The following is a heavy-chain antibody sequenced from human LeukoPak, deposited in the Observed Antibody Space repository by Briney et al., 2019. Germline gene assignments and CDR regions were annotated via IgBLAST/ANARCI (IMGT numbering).Heavy chain of an antibody. D-gene: IGHD5-12*01. CDR1: GGTFSSYA. Sequence: GSSVKVSCKASGGTFSSYAISWVRQAPGQGLEWMGRIIPILGIANYAQKFQGRVTITADKSTSTAYMELSSLRSEDTAVYYCASAPLDIVATSNFDYWGQGTLVTVPS. J-gene: IGHJ4*02. CDR3: ASAPLDIVATSNFDY. CDR2: IIPILGIA. V-gene: IGHV1-69*04.